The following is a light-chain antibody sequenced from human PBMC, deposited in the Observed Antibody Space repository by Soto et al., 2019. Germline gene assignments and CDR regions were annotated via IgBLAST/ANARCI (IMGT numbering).Light chain of an antibody. CDR1: SRDVGAYDY. Sequence: QSPLTQPASVSASPGQSITISCTGTSRDVGAYDYVSWYLQYPDKAPQLLIYYVDHRPSGVSSRFSGSKSGNTASLTISGLQAEDEGDYYCCSYADGSIYFFGTGTKVTVL. J-gene: IGLJ1*01. V-gene: IGLV2-14*03. CDR3: CSYADGSIYF. CDR2: YVD.